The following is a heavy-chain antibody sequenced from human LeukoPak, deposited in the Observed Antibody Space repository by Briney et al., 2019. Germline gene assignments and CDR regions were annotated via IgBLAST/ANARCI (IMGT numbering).Heavy chain of an antibody. V-gene: IGHV3-23*01. CDR3: AKSGQQIGGLDY. D-gene: IGHD1-1*01. J-gene: IGHJ4*02. Sequence: SGGCLRLSCAASGFTFSGDAMSWGREAPGEGLGWGSAISGSGGSTYYADSVKGRFTISRDNSNNTLYLQMNSLRADDTAVYYCAKSGQQIGGLDYWGQGTLVTVSS. CDR2: ISGSGGST. CDR1: GFTFSGDA.